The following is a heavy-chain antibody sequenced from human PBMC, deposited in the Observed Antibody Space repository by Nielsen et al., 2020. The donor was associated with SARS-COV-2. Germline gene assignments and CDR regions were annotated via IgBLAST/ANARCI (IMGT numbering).Heavy chain of an antibody. CDR3: ARDPGGLVGATNRRFDP. CDR2: IYYSGST. V-gene: IGHV4-61*01. D-gene: IGHD1-26*01. J-gene: IGHJ5*02. CDR1: GGSISSSSYY. Sequence: SETLSLTCTVSGGSISSSSYYWSWIRQPPGKGLEWIGYIYYSGSTNYNPSLKSRVTISVDTSKNQFSLKLSSVTAADTAVYYCARDPGGLVGATNRRFDPWGQGTLVTVSS.